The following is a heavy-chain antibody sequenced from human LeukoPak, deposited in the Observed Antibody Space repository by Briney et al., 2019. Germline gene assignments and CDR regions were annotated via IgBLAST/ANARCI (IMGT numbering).Heavy chain of an antibody. Sequence: PSETLSLTCTVSGVSISGSRSYWAWIRQSPGEGLEWIGSINYSESTYYSPSLESRVTISVDTSKNQFSLKLSSVTAADTAVYYCAREDYDDSGAWYFDLWGRGTLVTVSS. D-gene: IGHD3-3*01. CDR2: INYSEST. CDR1: GVSISGSRSY. V-gene: IGHV4-39*07. CDR3: AREDYDDSGAWYFDL. J-gene: IGHJ2*01.